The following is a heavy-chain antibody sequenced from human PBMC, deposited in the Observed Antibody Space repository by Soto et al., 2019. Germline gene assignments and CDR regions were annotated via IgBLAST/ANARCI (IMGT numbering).Heavy chain of an antibody. V-gene: IGHV3-66*01. CDR1: GFTVSGIY. CDR2: IDSGGGT. D-gene: IGHD3-3*01. J-gene: IGHJ4*02. Sequence: EVQLMESGGGLVQPGDSLRLSCAVSGFTVSGIYMTWVRQAPGKGLEWVSVIDSGGGTYYADSVRGRFNISRDNSKNTLYLQMISLRGEDTAVYYCARDTFGGSYDFCHGGQGTLVTVSS. CDR3: ARDTFGGSYDFCH.